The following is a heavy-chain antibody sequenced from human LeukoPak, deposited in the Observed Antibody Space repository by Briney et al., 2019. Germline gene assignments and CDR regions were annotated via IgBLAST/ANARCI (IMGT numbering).Heavy chain of an antibody. J-gene: IGHJ4*02. CDR2: ISSSSSTI. Sequence: GGSLRLSCAASGFTFSDYFMSWIRQAPGKGLEWVSYISSSSSTIYYADSVKGRFTISRDNSKNTLYLQMNGLRAEDTAVYYCARDGGRLYFDYWGQGTLVTVSS. V-gene: IGHV3-11*04. CDR1: GFTFSDYF. D-gene: IGHD2-15*01. CDR3: ARDGGRLYFDY.